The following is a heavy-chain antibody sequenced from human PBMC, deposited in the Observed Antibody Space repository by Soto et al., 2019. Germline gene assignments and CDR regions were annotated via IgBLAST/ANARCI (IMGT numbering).Heavy chain of an antibody. CDR2: IYYSGST. J-gene: IGHJ4*02. CDR3: ARRGDCSSTSCYVDY. D-gene: IGHD2-2*01. V-gene: IGHV4-31*03. CDR1: GGSISSGCYY. Sequence: QVQLQESGPGLVKPSQTLSLTCTVSGGSISSGCYYWSWIRQHPGKGLEWIGYIYYSGSTYYNPSLKSRVTISVDTSKNQFSLKLSSVTAADTAVYYCARRGDCSSTSCYVDYCGQGTLVTVSS.